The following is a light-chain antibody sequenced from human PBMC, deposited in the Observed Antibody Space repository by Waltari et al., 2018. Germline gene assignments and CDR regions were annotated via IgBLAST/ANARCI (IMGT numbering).Light chain of an antibody. J-gene: IGKJ2*01. Sequence: EVVMTQSPAPLSVSPGARPALSCRASQSVSCSLAWYQQKPGQAPRLLIYGASPRATGIPARFSGSGSVTEFTLTISSLQSEDFAIYYCQQYNHWPPYTFGQGTKLEIK. V-gene: IGKV3-15*01. CDR2: GAS. CDR3: QQYNHWPPYT. CDR1: QSVSCS.